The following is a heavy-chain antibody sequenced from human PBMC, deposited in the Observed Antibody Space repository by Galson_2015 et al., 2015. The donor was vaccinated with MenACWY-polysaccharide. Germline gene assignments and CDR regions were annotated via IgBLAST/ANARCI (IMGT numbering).Heavy chain of an antibody. D-gene: IGHD2-21*02. CDR1: GFTFSSYA. Sequence: SLRLSCAASGFTFSSYAMSWVRQAPGKGLEWVSAITGGGGNTYYADSVKGRFTISTDNSRNTLYLQMNSLRAEDTAVYYCAKGCLGRSYCGGDCSSNYWGQGTLVTVSS. CDR2: ITGGGGNT. J-gene: IGHJ4*02. V-gene: IGHV3-23*01. CDR3: AKGCLGRSYCGGDCSSNY.